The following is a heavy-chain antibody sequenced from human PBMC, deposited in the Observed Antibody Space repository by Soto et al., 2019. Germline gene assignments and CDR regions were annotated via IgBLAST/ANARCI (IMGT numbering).Heavy chain of an antibody. J-gene: IGHJ4*02. CDR1: GGSIRSGDYY. V-gene: IGHV4-30-4*01. CDR2: IYYSGST. CDR3: ARVHFGVAFFDY. Sequence: SETLSLTCTVSGGSIRSGDYYWSWIRQPPGKGLEWIGYIYYSGSTYYNPSLKSRVTISVDTSKDQFSLKLSSVTAADTAVYYCARVHFGVAFFDYWGQGTLVTVSS. D-gene: IGHD3-3*01.